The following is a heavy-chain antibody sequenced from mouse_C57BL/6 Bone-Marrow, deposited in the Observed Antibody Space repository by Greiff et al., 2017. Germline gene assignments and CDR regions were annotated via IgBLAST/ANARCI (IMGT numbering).Heavy chain of an antibody. V-gene: IGHV1-18*01. CDR1: GYTFTDYN. Sequence: VQLQQSGPELVKPGASVKIPCKASGYTFTDYNMDWVKQSHGKSLEWIGDINPNNGGTIYNQKFKGKATLTVDKSSSTAYMELRSLTSEDTAVYYCARPLELHYYGSSSYYFDYWGQGTTLTVSS. CDR2: INPNNGGT. D-gene: IGHD1-1*01. J-gene: IGHJ2*01. CDR3: ARPLELHYYGSSSYYFDY.